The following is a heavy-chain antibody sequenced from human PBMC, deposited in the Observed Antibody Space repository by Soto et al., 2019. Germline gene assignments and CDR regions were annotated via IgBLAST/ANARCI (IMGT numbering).Heavy chain of an antibody. CDR3: VFFFQAEDGIRDTVPVSAFLLNRSSDL. CDR2: ISGSGGST. V-gene: IGHV3-23*01. D-gene: IGHD2-15*01. Sequence: KGLELVSAISGSGGSTYYADSVKVGFTISRDNCKHRLYLQMNRLRAEDTAVYYCVFFFQAEDGIRDTVPVSAFLLNRSSDL. J-gene: IGHJ2*01.